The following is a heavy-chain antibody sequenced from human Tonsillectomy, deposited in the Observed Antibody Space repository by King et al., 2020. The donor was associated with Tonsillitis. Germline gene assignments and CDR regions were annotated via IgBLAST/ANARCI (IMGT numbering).Heavy chain of an antibody. CDR1: GFTFSSYG. V-gene: IGHV3-33*01. D-gene: IGHD1-1*01. CDR2: IGYGGINK. Sequence: VQLVESGGGVVQPGRSLRLSCAASGFTFSSYGMHWVRQAPGKGLEGVAGIGYGGINKYYADPVKGRFTISRDNSKKTVYLQMNSLRAEDTAVYYCARDTSGTHFDYWGQGTLVTVSS. CDR3: ARDTSGTHFDY. J-gene: IGHJ4*02.